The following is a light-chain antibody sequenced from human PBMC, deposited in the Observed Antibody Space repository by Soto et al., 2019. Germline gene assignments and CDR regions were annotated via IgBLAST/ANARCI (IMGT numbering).Light chain of an antibody. CDR2: EVS. Sequence: QSALTQPPSASGSPGQSVTISCTGTSSDVGGYSYVSWYQQHPGKAPKLMIYEVSKRPSGVPDRFSGSKSGNTASLTVSGLQAEDEADYYCNSYAGSTHFVFGTGTKVTVL. J-gene: IGLJ1*01. CDR3: NSYAGSTHFV. V-gene: IGLV2-8*01. CDR1: SSDVGGYSY.